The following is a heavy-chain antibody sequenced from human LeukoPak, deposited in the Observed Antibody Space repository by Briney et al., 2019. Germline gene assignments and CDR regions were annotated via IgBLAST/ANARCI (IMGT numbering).Heavy chain of an antibody. CDR3: ARRVRFGDGWVFDS. D-gene: IGHD5-24*01. CDR2: INHSGNT. V-gene: IGHV4-39*07. CDR1: GGSISSGDYY. Sequence: SETLSLTCTVSGGSISSGDYYWSWIRQPPGKGLEWIGEINHSGNTNYNPSLKSRVTISVDTSKNQFSLKVTSVTAADTAVYFCARRVRFGDGWVFDSWGRGIPVTVSS. J-gene: IGHJ4*02.